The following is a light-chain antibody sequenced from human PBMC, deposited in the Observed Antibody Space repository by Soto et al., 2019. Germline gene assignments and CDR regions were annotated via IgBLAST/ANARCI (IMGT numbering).Light chain of an antibody. CDR2: DVS. J-gene: IGKJ1*01. CDR3: QQYNGYSRT. CDR1: QSIGDS. Sequence: SQVTQSPSTLSASVGDRVTITCRASQSIGDSLAWYQQKPGKAPYLLISDVSSLERGVPSRFSGSGSGTEFTLTISSMQPDDFANFYCQQYNGYSRTFGQGTKVDIK. V-gene: IGKV1-5*01.